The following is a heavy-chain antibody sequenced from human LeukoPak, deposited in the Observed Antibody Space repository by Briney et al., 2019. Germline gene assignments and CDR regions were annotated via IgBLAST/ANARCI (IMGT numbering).Heavy chain of an antibody. V-gene: IGHV1-24*01. J-gene: IGHJ4*02. CDR3: ATIYDSSGYYLDY. Sequence: ASVKVSCKVSGYTLTELSMHWVRQAPGKGREWMGGFDPEDGETIYAQKFQGRVTMTEDTSTDTAYMELSSLRSEDTAVYYCATIYDSSGYYLDYWGQGTLVTVSS. CDR2: FDPEDGET. CDR1: GYTLTELS. D-gene: IGHD3-22*01.